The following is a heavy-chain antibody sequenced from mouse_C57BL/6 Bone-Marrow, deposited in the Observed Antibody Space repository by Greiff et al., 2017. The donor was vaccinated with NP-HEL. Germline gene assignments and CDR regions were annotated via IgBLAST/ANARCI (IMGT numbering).Heavy chain of an antibody. V-gene: IGHV14-4*01. CDR1: GFNIKDDY. D-gene: IGHD1-1*01. Sequence: VQLKQSGAELVRPGASVKLSCTASGFNIKDDYMHWVKQRPEQGLEWIGWIDPENGDTEYASKFQGKATITADTSSNTAYLQLSSLTSEDTAVYYCTSITTVVHAMDYWGQGTSVTVSS. CDR2: IDPENGDT. J-gene: IGHJ4*01. CDR3: TSITTVVHAMDY.